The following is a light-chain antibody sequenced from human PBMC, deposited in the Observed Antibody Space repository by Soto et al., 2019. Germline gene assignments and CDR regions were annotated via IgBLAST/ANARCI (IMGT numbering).Light chain of an antibody. J-gene: IGKJ5*01. V-gene: IGKV3-15*01. CDR2: AAS. CDR1: ESVTSS. CDR3: QQFKNYPIT. Sequence: EIVMTQSPATLSVSPGDRATLSCSASESVTSSLAWYQQKPGQPPRLLIYAASTRATDVPARFSGGGSETEFTLTISSLQSEDFAVYFCQQFKNYPITFGQGTRLEIK.